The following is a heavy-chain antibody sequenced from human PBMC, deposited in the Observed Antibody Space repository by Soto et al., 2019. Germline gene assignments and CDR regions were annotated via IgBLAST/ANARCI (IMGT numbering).Heavy chain of an antibody. CDR1: GFTSDDYA. CDR3: AKVGRQGTRFGYYYYYMDV. Sequence: PGLPLRLSCAAAGFTSDDYAMHRVRQAPGKGLEWVSGISWNSGSIGYADSVKGRFTISRDNAKNSLYLQMNSLRAEDTALYYCAKVGRQGTRFGYYYYYMDVWGKGTTVTVSS. J-gene: IGHJ6*03. D-gene: IGHD3-10*01. V-gene: IGHV3-9*01. CDR2: ISWNSGSI.